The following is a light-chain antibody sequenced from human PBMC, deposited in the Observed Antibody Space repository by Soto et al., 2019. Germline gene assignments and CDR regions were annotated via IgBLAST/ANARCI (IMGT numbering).Light chain of an antibody. CDR1: QSISDS. CDR2: DAS. V-gene: IGKV1-5*01. J-gene: IGKJ4*01. Sequence: DIQMTQSPSTLSASVGDRVTITCRASQSISDSLAWYQQKPGKAPYLLISDASSLERGVPSRFSGSGSGTEFTLTIGSMQPEDFATYYCQQLDSYLTFGGGTKVDI. CDR3: QQLDSYLT.